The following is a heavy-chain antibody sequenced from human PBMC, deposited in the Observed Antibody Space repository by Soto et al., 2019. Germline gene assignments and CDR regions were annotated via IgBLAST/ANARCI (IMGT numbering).Heavy chain of an antibody. CDR3: ATGGVVVTPEHYFDY. CDR1: GYTLTELS. CDR2: FDPEDGET. V-gene: IGHV1-24*01. J-gene: IGHJ4*02. D-gene: IGHD2-2*01. Sequence: ASVKVSCKVSGYTLTELSMHWVRQAPGKGLEWMGGFDPEDGETIYAQKFQGRVTMTEDTSTDPAYLELSSLRSENTAVYYCATGGVVVTPEHYFDYWGQGTLVTVSS.